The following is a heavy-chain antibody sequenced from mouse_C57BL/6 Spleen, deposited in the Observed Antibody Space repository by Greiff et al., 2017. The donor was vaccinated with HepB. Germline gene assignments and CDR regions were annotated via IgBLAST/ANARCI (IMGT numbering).Heavy chain of an antibody. CDR2: ISYDGSN. Sequence: EVKLQESGPGLVKPSQSLSLTCSVTGYSITSGYYWNWIRQFPGNKLEWMGYISYDGSNNYNPSLKNRSTITRDTSTNQFFLKLNSVTTEDTATYYCAIITTVVYWYFDVWGTGTTVTVSS. D-gene: IGHD1-1*01. V-gene: IGHV3-6*01. J-gene: IGHJ1*03. CDR1: GYSITSGYY. CDR3: AIITTVVYWYFDV.